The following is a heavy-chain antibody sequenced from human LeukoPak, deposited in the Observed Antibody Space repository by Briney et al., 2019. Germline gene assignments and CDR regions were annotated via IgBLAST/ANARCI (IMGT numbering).Heavy chain of an antibody. V-gene: IGHV3-21*04. J-gene: IGHJ4*02. D-gene: IGHD6-6*01. Sequence: GGSLRLSCAASRFTFSSYSMNWVRQAPGKGLEWVSSISSSGSYIYYADSVKGRFTISRDNAKNSLYLQMNSLRAEDTAVYYCARVRYSSSGFDYWGQGTLVTVSS. CDR3: ARVRYSSSGFDY. CDR1: RFTFSSYS. CDR2: ISSSGSYI.